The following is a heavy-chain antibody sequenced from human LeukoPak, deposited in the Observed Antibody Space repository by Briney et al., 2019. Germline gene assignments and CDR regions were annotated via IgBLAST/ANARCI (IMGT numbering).Heavy chain of an antibody. J-gene: IGHJ6*03. CDR1: GFTFNTYA. Sequence: GGSLRLSCAASGFTFNTYAMSWVRQAPGKGLEWVAFIRYDGSKKYYADSVKGRLTISRDNSKSTLYLQMNSLRPEDTAVYYCAKDSSSGSYGAYFMDVWGKGTTVTISS. V-gene: IGHV3-30*02. CDR3: AKDSSSGSYGAYFMDV. CDR2: IRYDGSKK. D-gene: IGHD6-19*01.